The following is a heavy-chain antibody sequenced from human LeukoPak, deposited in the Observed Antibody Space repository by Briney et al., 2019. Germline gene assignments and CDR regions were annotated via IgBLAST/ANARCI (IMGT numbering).Heavy chain of an antibody. V-gene: IGHV1-2*02. CDR3: AALGSYYRPFVEGY. J-gene: IGHJ4*02. CDR1: GYTFTSYG. D-gene: IGHD1-26*01. Sequence: ASVKVSCKASGYTFTSYGISWVRQAPGQGLEWMGWINPNSGGTNYAQKFQGRVTMTRDTSISTAYMELSRLRSDDTAVYYCAALGSYYRPFVEGYWGQGALVTVSS. CDR2: INPNSGGT.